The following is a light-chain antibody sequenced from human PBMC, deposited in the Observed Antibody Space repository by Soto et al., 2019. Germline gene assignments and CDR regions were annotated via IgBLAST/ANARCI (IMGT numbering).Light chain of an antibody. CDR2: GAS. CDR3: QQYGSSRGT. V-gene: IGKV3-20*01. CDR1: QSVSSSY. J-gene: IGKJ1*01. Sequence: EIVLTQSPGTLSLSPGERAALSCRASQSVSSSYLAWYQQKPGQAPGLLIYGASSRATGIPDRFSGSGSGTDFTLTISRLEPEDFAVYYCQQYGSSRGTFGQGTKVDIK.